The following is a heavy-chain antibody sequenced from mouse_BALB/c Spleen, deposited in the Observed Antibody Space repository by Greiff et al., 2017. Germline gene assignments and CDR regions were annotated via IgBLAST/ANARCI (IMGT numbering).Heavy chain of an antibody. CDR3: TKEGYYGSSPYYYAMDY. J-gene: IGHJ4*01. D-gene: IGHD1-1*01. V-gene: IGHV5-6-4*01. Sequence: EVQGVESGGGLVKPGGSLKLSCAASGFTFSSYTMSWVRQTPEKRLEWVATISSGGSYTYYPDSVKGRFTISRDNAKNTLYLQMSSLKSEDTAMYYCTKEGYYGSSPYYYAMDYWGQGTSVTVSS. CDR1: GFTFSSYT. CDR2: ISSGGSYT.